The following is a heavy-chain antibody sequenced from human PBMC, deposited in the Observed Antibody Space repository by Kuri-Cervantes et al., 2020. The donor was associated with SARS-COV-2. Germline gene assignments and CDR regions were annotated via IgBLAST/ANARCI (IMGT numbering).Heavy chain of an antibody. CDR2: ISYDGSNK. CDR3: AKGTRERD. CDR1: GFTFSSYG. D-gene: IGHD2-8*02. Sequence: GESLKISCAASGFTFSSYGMHWVRQAPGKGLEWVAVISYDGSNKYYADSVKGRFTISRDNSKNTLYLQMNSLRAEDTAVYYCAKGTRERDWGQGTLVTVSS. V-gene: IGHV3-30*18. J-gene: IGHJ4*02.